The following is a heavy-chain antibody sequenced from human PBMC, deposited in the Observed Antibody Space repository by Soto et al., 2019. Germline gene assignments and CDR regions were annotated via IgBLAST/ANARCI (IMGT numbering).Heavy chain of an antibody. J-gene: IGHJ6*02. V-gene: IGHV4-61*01. Sequence: SETLSLTCTVSGGSVSSGSYYWSWIRQPPGKGLEWIGYIYYSGSTNYNPSLKSRVTISVDTSKNQFSLKLSSVTAADTAVYYCARGGIVGATQAPYYYYGMDVWGQGTTVTVSS. D-gene: IGHD1-26*01. CDR3: ARGGIVGATQAPYYYYGMDV. CDR2: IYYSGST. CDR1: GGSVSSGSYY.